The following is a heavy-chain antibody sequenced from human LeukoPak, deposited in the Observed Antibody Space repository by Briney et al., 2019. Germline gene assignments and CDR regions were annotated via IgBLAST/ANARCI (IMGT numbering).Heavy chain of an antibody. V-gene: IGHV3-11*04. D-gene: IGHD1-26*01. J-gene: IGHJ4*02. CDR3: AKDLLVGATFH. CDR1: GFTFSDYY. CDR2: ISSSGTTI. Sequence: PGGSLRLSCAAAGFTFSDYYMSWIRQAPGKGLEWLSYISSSGTTIYYADSVKGRFTISRDNAKNSLYLQMNSLRAEDTAVYYCAKDLLVGATFHWGQGTLVTVSS.